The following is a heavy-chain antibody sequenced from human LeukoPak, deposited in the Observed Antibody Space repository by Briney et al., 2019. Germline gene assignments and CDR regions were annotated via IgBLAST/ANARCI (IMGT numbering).Heavy chain of an antibody. CDR3: AKVGYYDSSGYSSPYYFDY. D-gene: IGHD3-22*01. CDR1: GFTVITND. CDR2: LYSDGNT. J-gene: IGHJ4*02. Sequence: GGSLRPSCAASGFTVITNDMTWVRQAPGKGLEWVSVLYSDGNTKYADSVKGRFTISRDNSKNTLYLQMNSLRAEDTAVYYCAKVGYYDSSGYSSPYYFDYWGQGTLVTVSS. V-gene: IGHV3-53*01.